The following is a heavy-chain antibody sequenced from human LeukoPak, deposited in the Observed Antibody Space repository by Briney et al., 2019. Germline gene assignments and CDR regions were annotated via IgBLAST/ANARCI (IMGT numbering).Heavy chain of an antibody. D-gene: IGHD1-26*01. CDR1: GGSISSCTYY. Sequence: SETLSLTCTVSGGSISSCTYYWGWIRQPPGKGLEWIVSIYYSGSTYYNPSLKIPVSISVYTINKQFFLNVNSVTGAETAVYYCARGGGSSKWFDQWGQGTLVTVSS. J-gene: IGHJ5*02. CDR3: ARGGGSSKWFDQ. CDR2: IYYSGST. V-gene: IGHV4-39*07.